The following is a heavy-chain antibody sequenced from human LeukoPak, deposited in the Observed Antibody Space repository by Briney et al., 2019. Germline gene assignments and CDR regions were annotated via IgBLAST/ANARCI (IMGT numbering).Heavy chain of an antibody. Sequence: GGSLRLSCAASGFTFSSFDMHWVRQPPGQGLEWVSTNGTASDTYYPGSVEGRFTLSRDNAKNSLYLQMNSLTAGDTAVYYCARGPPRGKYYYMDVWGKGTTVTVSS. CDR1: GFTFSSFD. D-gene: IGHD1-1*01. CDR2: NGTASDT. V-gene: IGHV3-13*01. CDR3: ARGPPRGKYYYMDV. J-gene: IGHJ6*03.